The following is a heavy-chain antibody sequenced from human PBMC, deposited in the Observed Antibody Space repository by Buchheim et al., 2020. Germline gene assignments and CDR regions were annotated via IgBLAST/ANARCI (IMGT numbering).Heavy chain of an antibody. V-gene: IGHV4-31*03. CDR1: GGSISSGGYY. CDR3: ARVGRYGSGSYYNGIDY. J-gene: IGHJ4*02. D-gene: IGHD3-10*01. CDR2: IYYSGST. Sequence: QVQLQQWGAGLLKPSETLSLTCTVSGGSISSGGYYWSWIRQHPGKGLEWIGYIYYSGSTYYNPSLKSRVTISVDTSKNQFSLKLSSVTAADTAVYYCARVGRYGSGSYYNGIDYWGQGTL.